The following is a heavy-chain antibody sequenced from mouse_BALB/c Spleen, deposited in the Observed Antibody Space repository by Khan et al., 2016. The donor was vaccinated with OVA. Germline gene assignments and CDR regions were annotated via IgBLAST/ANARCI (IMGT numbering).Heavy chain of an antibody. Sequence: QVQLKESGPDLVAPSQSLSITCTVSGFSLTSYAIHWVRQPPGKGLEWLVVIWSDGRTTYNSALKSRLSISKDNSKSQVFLKINSLQTDDTAMYXCARHQFPLSMDSWGHGTSVTVSS. J-gene: IGHJ4*01. CDR3: ARHQFPLSMDS. CDR1: GFSLTSYA. CDR2: IWSDGRT. V-gene: IGHV2-6-2*01.